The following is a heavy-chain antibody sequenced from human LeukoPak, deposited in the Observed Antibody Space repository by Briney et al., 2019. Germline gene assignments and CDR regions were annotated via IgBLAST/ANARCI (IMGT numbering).Heavy chain of an antibody. V-gene: IGHV4-39*07. J-gene: IGHJ5*02. CDR1: GGSISSSSYC. CDR2: IYDSGNT. CDR3: ASLSTGHILLVPAAIEGSFGWFDP. D-gene: IGHD2-2*01. Sequence: PSETLSLICTVSGGSISSSSYCWGWIRQPPGKGLEWIGSIYDSGNTYYNPSLKSRVTISVDTSKKQVSLKLSSVTAADTAMYYCASLSTGHILLVPAAIEGSFGWFDPWGQGTLVTVSS.